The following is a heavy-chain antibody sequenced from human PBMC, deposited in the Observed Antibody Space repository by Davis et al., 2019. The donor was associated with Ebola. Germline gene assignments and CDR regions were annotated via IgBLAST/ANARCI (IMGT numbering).Heavy chain of an antibody. D-gene: IGHD6-13*01. CDR1: GFTFSSYG. V-gene: IGHV3-30*18. CDR2: ISYDGSNK. Sequence: GGSLRLSCAASGFTFSSYGMHWVRQAPGKGLEWVAVISYDGSNKYYADSVKGRFTISRDNSKNTLYLQMNSLRAEDTAVYYCAKAAGRHYYYGIDVWGQGTTVTVPS. CDR3: AKAAGRHYYYGIDV. J-gene: IGHJ6*02.